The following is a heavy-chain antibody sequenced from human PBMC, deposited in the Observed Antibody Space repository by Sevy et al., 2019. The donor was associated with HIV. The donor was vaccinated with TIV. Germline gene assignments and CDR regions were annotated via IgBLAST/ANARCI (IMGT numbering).Heavy chain of an antibody. Sequence: SETLSLTCSVSGGSISKIGNYWGWVRQPPGERLEWIGDIFHTGKTNYNPSLKSRVTISLDTSKNQFSLKLSSVTAADTAVYYCAKIHDYWGPGALVTVSS. CDR2: IFHTGKT. CDR3: AKIHDY. V-gene: IGHV4-39*01. J-gene: IGHJ4*02. CDR1: GGSISKIGNY.